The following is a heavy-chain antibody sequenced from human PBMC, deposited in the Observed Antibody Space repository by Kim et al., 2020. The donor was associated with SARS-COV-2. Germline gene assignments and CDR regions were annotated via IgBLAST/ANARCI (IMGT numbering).Heavy chain of an antibody. V-gene: IGHV1-69*13. CDR3: ARDRYYDILTGPSQNRYYYYGMDV. D-gene: IGHD3-9*01. CDR2: IIPIFGTA. J-gene: IGHJ6*02. Sequence: SVKVSCKASGGTFSSYAISWVRQAPGQGLEWMGGIIPIFGTANYAQKFQGRVTITADESTSTAYMELSSLRSEDTAVYYCARDRYYDILTGPSQNRYYYYGMDVWGQGTTVTVSS. CDR1: GGTFSSYA.